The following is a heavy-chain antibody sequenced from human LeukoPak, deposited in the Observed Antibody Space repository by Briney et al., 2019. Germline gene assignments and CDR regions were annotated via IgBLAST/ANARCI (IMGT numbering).Heavy chain of an antibody. CDR3: AKGARPRDAFGT. CDR2: ISYDGKLS. Sequence: GRSLRLSCAASGFTFRNYGMHWVRQAPGKGLEWVAVISYDGKLSFYGDSVKGRFTISRDNSNNMLYLEMNSLRAEDTAVYCCAKGARPRDAFGTWGQGTMVTVSS. J-gene: IGHJ3*02. D-gene: IGHD4/OR15-4a*01. V-gene: IGHV3-30*18. CDR1: GFTFRNYG.